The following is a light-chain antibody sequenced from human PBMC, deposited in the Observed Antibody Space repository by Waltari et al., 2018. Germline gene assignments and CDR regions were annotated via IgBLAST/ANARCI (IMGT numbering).Light chain of an antibody. Sequence: IVMTQSPATLSVSLGEIATLPCRASQSVRSNLAWYQPKPGQAPRLLIYGASTRATGIPARFSGSGSGTEFTLTISSLQSEDFAVYYCEQYNNWPPWTFGQGTKVEIK. V-gene: IGKV3D-15*01. CDR3: EQYNNWPPWT. J-gene: IGKJ1*01. CDR2: GAS. CDR1: QSVRSN.